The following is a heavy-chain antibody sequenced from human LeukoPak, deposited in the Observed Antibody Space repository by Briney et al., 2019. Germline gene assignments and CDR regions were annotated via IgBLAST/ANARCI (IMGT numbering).Heavy chain of an antibody. V-gene: IGHV1-8*01. Sequence: ASVKVSCKASGYTFTSYDINWVRQATGQGLEWMGWMNPNSGNTGYAQKFQGRVTMTRNTSISTAYMELSRLRSDDTAVYYCARAYYYGSHAFDIWGQGTMVTVSS. D-gene: IGHD3-10*01. J-gene: IGHJ3*02. CDR3: ARAYYYGSHAFDI. CDR1: GYTFTSYD. CDR2: MNPNSGNT.